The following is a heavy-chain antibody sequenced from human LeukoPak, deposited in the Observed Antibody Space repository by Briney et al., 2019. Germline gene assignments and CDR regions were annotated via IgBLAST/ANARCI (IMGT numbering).Heavy chain of an antibody. CDR2: IYHSGST. V-gene: IGHV4-30-2*01. D-gene: IGHD3-10*01. Sequence: SQTLSLTCAVSGGSISSGGYSWSWIRQPPGKGLEWIGYIYHSGSTYYNPSLKSRVTISVDRSKNQFSLKLSSVTAADTAVYYCARAPRYYYGSGYFDYWGQGTLVTVSS. J-gene: IGHJ4*02. CDR3: ARAPRYYYGSGYFDY. CDR1: GGSISSGGYS.